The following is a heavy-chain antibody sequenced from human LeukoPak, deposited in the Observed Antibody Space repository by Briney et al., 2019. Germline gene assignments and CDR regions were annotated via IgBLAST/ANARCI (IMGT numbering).Heavy chain of an antibody. V-gene: IGHV1-2*02. CDR3: AIGFWSGYYFDY. CDR1: GYTFTGYY. Sequence: ASVKVSCKASGYTFTGYYMHWVRQAPGQGLEWMGWINPNTGGTNYAQKFQGRVTMTRDTSISTAYMELSRLRSDDTAVYYCAIGFWSGYYFDYWGQGTLVTVSS. CDR2: INPNTGGT. J-gene: IGHJ4*02. D-gene: IGHD3-3*01.